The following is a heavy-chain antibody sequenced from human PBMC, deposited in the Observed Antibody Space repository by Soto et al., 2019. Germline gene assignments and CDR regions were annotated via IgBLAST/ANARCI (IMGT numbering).Heavy chain of an antibody. CDR3: AAEGHLNYYYYIDV. CDR2: INAGNGNT. Sequence: QVQLVQSGAEVKKPGASVKVSCKASGYTFTSYAMHWVRQAPGQRLEWMGWINAGNGNTKYSQKFQGRVTITRDTTARTAYRELSSLRSEDTAVYYCAAEGHLNYYYYIDVWGKGTTVTVSS. J-gene: IGHJ6*03. CDR1: GYTFTSYA. V-gene: IGHV1-3*01. D-gene: IGHD5-12*01.